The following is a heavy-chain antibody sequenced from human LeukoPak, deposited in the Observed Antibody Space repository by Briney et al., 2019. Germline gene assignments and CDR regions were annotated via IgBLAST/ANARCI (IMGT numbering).Heavy chain of an antibody. D-gene: IGHD3-10*01. CDR3: ARVLGYYGSGSYADGMVV. V-gene: IGHV1-8*01. Sequence: GASVKVSCKASGYTFTSYDINWVRQAPGQGLEWMGWMNTNSGNTGYAQKFQGRVTMTRNTSISTAYMELSSLRSEDTAVYYCARVLGYYGSGSYADGMVVWGQGTTVTVSS. CDR2: MNTNSGNT. CDR1: GYTFTSYD. J-gene: IGHJ6*02.